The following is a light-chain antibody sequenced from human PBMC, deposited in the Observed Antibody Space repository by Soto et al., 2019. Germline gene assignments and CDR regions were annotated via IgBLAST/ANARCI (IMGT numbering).Light chain of an antibody. Sequence: QSVLTQPRSVYGSPGQSVTISCTGTNSDVGGYNYVSWYQQYPGKAPKLMISGVSERPSGVPDRFSGSKSGNTASLTISGIQAEDEADYYCCSYVDTDTWVFGGGTKVTVL. CDR2: GVS. J-gene: IGLJ3*02. CDR1: NSDVGGYNY. CDR3: CSYVDTDTWV. V-gene: IGLV2-11*01.